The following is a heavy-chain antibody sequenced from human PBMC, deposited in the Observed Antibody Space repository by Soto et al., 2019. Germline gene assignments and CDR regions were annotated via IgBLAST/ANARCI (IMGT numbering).Heavy chain of an antibody. CDR2: INHSGST. CDR1: GGSFSGYY. V-gene: IGHV4-34*01. CDR3: ARSPWHDYGMDV. J-gene: IGHJ6*02. D-gene: IGHD2-21*01. Sequence: SETLSLTCAVYGGSFSGYYWTWIRQPPGTGLEWIGEINHSGSTNYNPSLKSRVTISVDTSKNQFSLKLTSVTAADTAVYYCARSPWHDYGMDVWGQGTTVTVSS.